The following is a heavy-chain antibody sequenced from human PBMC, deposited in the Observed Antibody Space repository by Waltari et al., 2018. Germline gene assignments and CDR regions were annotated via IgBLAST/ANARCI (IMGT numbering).Heavy chain of an antibody. CDR3: ARDVSSNGVRGALFDY. Sequence: QVQLVQSGAEVKKPGASVKVSCKASGYTFTSYDMHWLRQAPGQGLEWMGIINPSGGSTSYAQKFQGRVTMTRDTSTSTVYMELSSLRSEDTAVYYCARDVSSNGVRGALFDYWGQGTLVTVSS. CDR2: INPSGGST. D-gene: IGHD3-10*01. J-gene: IGHJ4*02. CDR1: GYTFTSYD. V-gene: IGHV1-46*01.